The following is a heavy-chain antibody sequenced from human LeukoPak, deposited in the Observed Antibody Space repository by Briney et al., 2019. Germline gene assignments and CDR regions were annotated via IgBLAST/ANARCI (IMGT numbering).Heavy chain of an antibody. CDR1: RDSVSSNSGA. CDR3: ASGTAANGMDV. Sequence: SQTLSLTCAISRDSVSSNSGAWNWIRQSPSRGLEWLGRTYYRSKWHNEYAVSLRSRITINPDTSKNQFSLQLNSVSPEDTAVYYCASGTAANGMDVWGQGTTVTVSS. CDR2: TYYRSKWHN. V-gene: IGHV6-1*01. D-gene: IGHD1-1*01. J-gene: IGHJ6*02.